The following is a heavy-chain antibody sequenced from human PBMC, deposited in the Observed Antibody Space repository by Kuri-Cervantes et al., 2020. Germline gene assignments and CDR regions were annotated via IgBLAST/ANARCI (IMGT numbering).Heavy chain of an antibody. D-gene: IGHD5-18*01. Sequence: GESLKISCAASGFSFSSYGMHWVRQAPGKGLEWVSSISSSSSYIYYADSVKGRFTISRDNAKNSLYLQMNSLRAEDTAVYYCAKGEDTAMVQGHGMDVWGQGTTVTVSS. V-gene: IGHV3-21*04. CDR3: AKGEDTAMVQGHGMDV. CDR2: ISSSSSYI. CDR1: GFSFSSYG. J-gene: IGHJ6*02.